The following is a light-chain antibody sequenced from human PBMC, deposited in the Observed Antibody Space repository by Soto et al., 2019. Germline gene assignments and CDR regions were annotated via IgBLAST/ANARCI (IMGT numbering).Light chain of an antibody. CDR2: AAS. CDR3: QQSYSTTWT. J-gene: IGKJ1*01. CDR1: RNIRTY. V-gene: IGKV1-39*01. Sequence: DIQMAQSPSSLSSSVGDRVTITCRASRNIRTYLNWYQQKPGTAPNLLISAASSLQSGVPSRFGGSGSGTDFTLTISSLQPEDFATYYCQQSYSTTWTFGQGTKVDIK.